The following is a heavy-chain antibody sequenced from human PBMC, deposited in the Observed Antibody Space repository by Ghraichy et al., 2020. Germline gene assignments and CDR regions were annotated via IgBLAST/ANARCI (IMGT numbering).Heavy chain of an antibody. V-gene: IGHV3-74*01. J-gene: IGHJ4*02. CDR1: GFTFSRYW. CDR3: ARGTGVEGTVVVLFDY. D-gene: IGHD1-26*01. Sequence: GGSLRLSCVASGFTFSRYWMHWVRQAPGKGLVWVSRINSDGSSTSYADSVKGRFTISRDNAKNTLYLQMNSLRDEDTAVYYCARGTGVEGTVVVLFDYWGQGTLVTVSS. CDR2: INSDGSST.